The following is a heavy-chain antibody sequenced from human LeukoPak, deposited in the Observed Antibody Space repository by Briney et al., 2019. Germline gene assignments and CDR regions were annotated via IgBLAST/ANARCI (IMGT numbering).Heavy chain of an antibody. V-gene: IGHV3-48*04. Sequence: PGGSLRLSCAASGFTFSSYGMSWVRQAPGKGLEWVSYISSSGSTIYYADSVKGRFTISRDNAKNSLYLQMDSLRAEDTAVYYCARFYYYYMDVWGKGTTVTVSS. J-gene: IGHJ6*03. CDR3: ARFYYYYMDV. CDR2: ISSSGSTI. CDR1: GFTFSSYG.